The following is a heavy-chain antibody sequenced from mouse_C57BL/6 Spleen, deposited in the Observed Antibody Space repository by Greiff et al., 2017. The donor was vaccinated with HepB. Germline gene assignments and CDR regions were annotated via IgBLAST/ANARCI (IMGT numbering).Heavy chain of an antibody. V-gene: IGHV1-81*01. CDR3: GITTVVDGFAY. J-gene: IGHJ3*01. CDR2: IYPRSGNT. D-gene: IGHD1-1*01. Sequence: VQLQESGAELARPGASVKLSCKASGYTFTSYGISWVKQRTGQGLEWIGEIYPRSGNTYYNEKFKGKATLTADKSSSTAYMELRSLTSEDSAVYFCGITTVVDGFAYWGQGTLVTVSA. CDR1: GYTFTSYG.